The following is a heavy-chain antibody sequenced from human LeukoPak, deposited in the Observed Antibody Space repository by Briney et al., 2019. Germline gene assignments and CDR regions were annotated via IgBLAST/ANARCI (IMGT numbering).Heavy chain of an antibody. CDR3: ARSSAAEGPTHNWFGP. CDR1: GGSISTSSNY. V-gene: IGHV4-39*01. D-gene: IGHD6-13*01. J-gene: IGHJ5*02. CDR2: IYYSGDT. Sequence: KPSETLSLTCSVSGGSISTSSNYWGWIRQPPGKGLEWIGSIYYSGDTYYNPSLRSRVIISVDTSKDQFSLKLTSVTAADTAVYYCARSSAAEGPTHNWFGPGGQGTLVTVPS.